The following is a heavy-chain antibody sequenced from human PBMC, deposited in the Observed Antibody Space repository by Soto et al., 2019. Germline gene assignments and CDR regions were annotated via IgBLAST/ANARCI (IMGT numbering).Heavy chain of an antibody. D-gene: IGHD3-22*01. CDR2: TRNKANSYTT. CDR3: ARHYRYYDSSGYYDAFDI. J-gene: IGHJ3*02. Sequence: GGSLRLSCAASGFTFSDHYMDWVRQAPGKGLEWVGRTRNKANSYTTEYAASVKGRFTISRDDSKNSLYLQMNSLKIEDTAVYYCARHYRYYDSSGYYDAFDIWGQGTMVTVSS. CDR1: GFTFSDHY. V-gene: IGHV3-72*01.